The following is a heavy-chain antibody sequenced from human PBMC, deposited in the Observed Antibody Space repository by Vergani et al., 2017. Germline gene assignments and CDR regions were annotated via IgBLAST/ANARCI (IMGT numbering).Heavy chain of an antibody. CDR1: GGSISSYY. V-gene: IGHV4-59*08. CDR2: IYYSGST. D-gene: IGHD3-10*01. J-gene: IGHJ4*02. Sequence: QVQLQESGPGLVKPSETLSLTCTVSGGSISSYYWSWIRQHPGKGLEWIGYIYYSGSTYYNPSLKSRVTISVDTSKNQFSLKLSSVTAADTAVYYCARQITPPTYYYGSGSYHYFDYWGQGTLVTVSS. CDR3: ARQITPPTYYYGSGSYHYFDY.